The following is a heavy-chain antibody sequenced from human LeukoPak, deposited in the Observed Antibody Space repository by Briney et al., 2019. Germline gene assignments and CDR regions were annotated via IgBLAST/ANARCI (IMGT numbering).Heavy chain of an antibody. V-gene: IGHV3-30*03. CDR2: ISDDGLNT. D-gene: IGHD1-14*01. Sequence: GTSLRLSCSTSGFTFNSHGFHWVRQAPGKGLEWVAAISDDGLNTFYIDSVKGRFTISRDDSKNAVSLQMTSLRSEDTAMYYCARRHLRGNTLRGGHHLDPWGLGTLVTVSS. CDR1: GFTFNSHG. J-gene: IGHJ5*02. CDR3: ARRHLRGNTLRGGHHLDP.